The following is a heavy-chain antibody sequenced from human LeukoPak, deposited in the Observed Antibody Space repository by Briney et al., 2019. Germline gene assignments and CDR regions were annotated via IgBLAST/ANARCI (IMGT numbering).Heavy chain of an antibody. CDR2: ITTSDGNT. CDR1: GFIFSSYA. V-gene: IGHV3-23*01. J-gene: IGHJ4*02. Sequence: GGSLRLSCAASGFIFSSYAMGWVRQAPGKGLEWVSAITTSDGNTYYADSVKGRFTVSRDNSKNTLFLQMNSLRAEDTAVYYCAKDGGLWVSAHWGDSWGRGTLVTVSS. D-gene: IGHD7-27*01. CDR3: AKDGGLWVSAHWGDS.